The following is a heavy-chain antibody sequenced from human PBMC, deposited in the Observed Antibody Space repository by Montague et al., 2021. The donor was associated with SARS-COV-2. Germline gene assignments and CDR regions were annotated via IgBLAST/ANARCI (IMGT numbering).Heavy chain of an antibody. CDR3: ACGEITTRGLIYYYGMDV. J-gene: IGHJ6*02. CDR1: GGSFSGCY. D-gene: IGHD4-11*01. CDR2: INHSGST. Sequence: SETLSLTCAVYGGSFSGCYWTWIPQSPRKGLEWIGEINHSGSTNYNPSLKSRVTISVDTSKNQFSLKLSSVTAADTAVYYCACGEITTRGLIYYYGMDVWGQGTTVTVSS. V-gene: IGHV4-34*01.